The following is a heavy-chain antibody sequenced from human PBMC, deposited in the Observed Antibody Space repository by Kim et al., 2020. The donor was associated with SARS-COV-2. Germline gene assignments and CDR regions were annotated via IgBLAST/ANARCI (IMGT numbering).Heavy chain of an antibody. CDR3: ARGAHDYYDSSGYYDFDY. Sequence: ASVKVSCKASGYTFTSYDINWVRQATGQGLEWMGWMNPNSGNTGYAQKFQGRVTMTRNTSISTAYMELSSLRSEDTAVYYCARGAHDYYDSSGYYDFDYWGQGTLVTVSS. V-gene: IGHV1-8*01. D-gene: IGHD3-22*01. CDR2: MNPNSGNT. CDR1: GYTFTSYD. J-gene: IGHJ4*02.